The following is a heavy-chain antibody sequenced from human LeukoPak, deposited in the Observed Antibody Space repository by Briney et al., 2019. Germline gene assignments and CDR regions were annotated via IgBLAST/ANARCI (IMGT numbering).Heavy chain of an antibody. J-gene: IGHJ4*02. D-gene: IGHD6-19*01. V-gene: IGHV3-23*01. Sequence: TGGSLRLSCAASGFTFSSYAMSWVRQAPGKGREGVSGISGSGDRTHDADSVKGRFTISRDNSKNTVYLQMNSLRADDTAVYYCAKERSSGWPFDYWGQGTLVTVSS. CDR1: GFTFSSYA. CDR3: AKERSSGWPFDY. CDR2: ISGSGDRT.